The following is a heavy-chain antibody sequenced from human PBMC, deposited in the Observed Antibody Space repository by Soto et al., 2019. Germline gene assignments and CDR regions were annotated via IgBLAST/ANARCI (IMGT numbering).Heavy chain of an antibody. V-gene: IGHV4-59*08. CDR1: GGSISSYY. CDR2: IYYSGST. Sequence: QVQLQESGPGLVKPSETLSLTCTVSGGSISSYYWSWIRQPPGKGLEWIGYIYYSGSTSYNPSLKSRVTISLDTSKNQFSLQLTSVTAADTAVYYCARLSNLGTTSYYYMDVWGKGTTVTVSS. J-gene: IGHJ6*03. D-gene: IGHD7-27*01. CDR3: ARLSNLGTTSYYYMDV.